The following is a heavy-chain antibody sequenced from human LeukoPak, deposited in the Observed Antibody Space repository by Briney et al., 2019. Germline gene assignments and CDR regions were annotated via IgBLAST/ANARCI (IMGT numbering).Heavy chain of an antibody. Sequence: PSETLSLTCTVSGGSISSYHWSWIRQPPGKGLQWIGFIYSSGSTNYNPSLKSRVTISVDTSKNQFSLKLSSVTAADTAVYYCARLLTGSRTKKNFYYYGMDVWGQGTTVTVSS. D-gene: IGHD3-9*01. CDR1: GGSISSYH. J-gene: IGHJ6*02. CDR3: ARLLTGSRTKKNFYYYGMDV. V-gene: IGHV4-59*08. CDR2: IYSSGST.